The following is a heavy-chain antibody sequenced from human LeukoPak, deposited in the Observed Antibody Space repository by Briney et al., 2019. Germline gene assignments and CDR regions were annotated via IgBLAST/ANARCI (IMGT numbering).Heavy chain of an antibody. CDR1: GYTFTGYY. CDR2: INPNIGGT. V-gene: IGHV1-2*02. Sequence: ASVKVSCKASGYTFTGYYMHWVRQAPGQGLEWMGWINPNIGGTNYAQKFQGRVTMSRDTSISTAYMELSRLRSDDTAVYYCARAGGYCSTTSCSEIDYWGQGTLVTVSS. D-gene: IGHD2-2*01. CDR3: ARAGGYCSTTSCSEIDY. J-gene: IGHJ4*02.